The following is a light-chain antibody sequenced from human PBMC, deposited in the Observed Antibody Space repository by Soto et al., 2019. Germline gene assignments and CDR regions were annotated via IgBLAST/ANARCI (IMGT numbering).Light chain of an antibody. Sequence: VTTQSPATLSVSPGESATVSCRASQSVSSKLAWYQQKPGQAPRLLIYGASTRATGVPARFSGSGSGTEFTLTISSLQSEDFAVYYCQQYDNWPPWTFGQGTRVEIK. CDR1: QSVSSK. CDR3: QQYDNWPPWT. J-gene: IGKJ1*01. CDR2: GAS. V-gene: IGKV3-15*01.